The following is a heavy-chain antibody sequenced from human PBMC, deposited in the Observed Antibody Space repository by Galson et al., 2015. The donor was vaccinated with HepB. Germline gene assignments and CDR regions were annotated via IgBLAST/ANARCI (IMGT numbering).Heavy chain of an antibody. CDR3: ARDKATIFGVALPDY. D-gene: IGHD3-3*01. CDR1: GFTFSSYG. V-gene: IGHV3-33*01. J-gene: IGHJ4*02. Sequence: SLRLSCAASGFTFSSYGMHWVRQAPGKGLEWVAVIWYDGSNKYYADSVKGRFTISRDNSKNTLYLQMNSLRAEDTAVYYCARDKATIFGVALPDYWGQGTLVTVSS. CDR2: IWYDGSNK.